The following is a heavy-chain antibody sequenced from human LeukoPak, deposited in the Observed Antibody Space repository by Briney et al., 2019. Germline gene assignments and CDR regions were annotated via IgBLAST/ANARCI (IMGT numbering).Heavy chain of an antibody. Sequence: SVKVSCKTSGGTSNNSAISWVRQAPGQGLEWLGGIMPLFGTAGYAQKFQGRVTITKDESTRTVYLELTSLTSDDTAVYYCARDVHGDYGSGWFDPWGQGTLVSVSS. CDR3: ARDVHGDYGSGWFDP. CDR1: GGTSNNSA. CDR2: IMPLFGTA. V-gene: IGHV1-69*05. D-gene: IGHD4-17*01. J-gene: IGHJ5*02.